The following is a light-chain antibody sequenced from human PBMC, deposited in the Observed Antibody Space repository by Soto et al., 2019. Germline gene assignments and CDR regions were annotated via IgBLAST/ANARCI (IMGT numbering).Light chain of an antibody. Sequence: EIVLTQSPATLSLSPGERATLSCRASQSVSSYLAWYQQKPGQAPRLLIYDASNRATGIPARFSGSGSGTVFTLTISTLEPEDFEVYYCQQRSNWPLTFGGGTKVEMK. J-gene: IGKJ4*01. V-gene: IGKV3-11*01. CDR2: DAS. CDR1: QSVSSY. CDR3: QQRSNWPLT.